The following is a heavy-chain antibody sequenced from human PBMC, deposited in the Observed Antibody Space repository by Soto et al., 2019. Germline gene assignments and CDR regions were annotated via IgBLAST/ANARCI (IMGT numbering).Heavy chain of an antibody. J-gene: IGHJ5*02. CDR1: GFPFSTTD. Sequence: PEGSLRLSCAASGFPFSTTDMSWVRQAPGKGLEWVSTIGGSGETTYYADSVKGRFTISRDNSKNTLYLQMNSLRADDTALYYCAKNSGRFNTWGQGALVTVSS. CDR3: AKNSGRFNT. CDR2: IGGSGETT. V-gene: IGHV3-23*01. D-gene: IGHD3-10*01.